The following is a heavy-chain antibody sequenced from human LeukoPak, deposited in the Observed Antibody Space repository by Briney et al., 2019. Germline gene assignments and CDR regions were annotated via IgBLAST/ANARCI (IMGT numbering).Heavy chain of an antibody. V-gene: IGHV1-18*01. Sequence: ASVKVSCTASGGTFSSYAISWVRQAPGQGLEWMGWISAYNGNTNYAQKLQGRVTMTTDTSTSTAYMELRSLRSDDTAVYYCARDWWYCSSTSCYAVFYYYGMDVWGQGTTVTVSS. CDR2: ISAYNGNT. J-gene: IGHJ6*02. CDR1: GGTFSSYA. D-gene: IGHD2-2*01. CDR3: ARDWWYCSSTSCYAVFYYYGMDV.